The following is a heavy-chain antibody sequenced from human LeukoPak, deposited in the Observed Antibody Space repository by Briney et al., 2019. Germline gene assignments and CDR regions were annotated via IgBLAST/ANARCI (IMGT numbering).Heavy chain of an antibody. V-gene: IGHV4-34*01. J-gene: IGHJ4*02. CDR1: GGSFSGYY. Sequence: SETLSLTCTVYGGSFSGYYWSWIRQPPGKGLEWIGEINHSGSTNYNPSLKSRVTISVDTSKNQFSLKLSSVTAADTAVYYCARTPRRITIFGVAPNYFDYWGQGTLVTVSP. CDR3: ARTPRRITIFGVAPNYFDY. CDR2: INHSGST. D-gene: IGHD3-3*01.